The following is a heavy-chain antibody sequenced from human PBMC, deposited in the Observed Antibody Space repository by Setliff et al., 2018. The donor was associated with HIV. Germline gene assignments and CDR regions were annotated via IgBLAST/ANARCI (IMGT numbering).Heavy chain of an antibody. CDR2: INHSGST. Sequence: PSETLSLTCAVYGGSFSGYYWSWIRQPPGKGLEWIGEINHSGSTNYNPSLKSRVTISVDTSKNQFSLKLSSVTAADTAVYYCATGGHRLHDYWGQGTLVTVSS. V-gene: IGHV4-34*01. CDR3: ATGGHRLHDY. D-gene: IGHD1-26*01. CDR1: GGSFSGYY. J-gene: IGHJ4*02.